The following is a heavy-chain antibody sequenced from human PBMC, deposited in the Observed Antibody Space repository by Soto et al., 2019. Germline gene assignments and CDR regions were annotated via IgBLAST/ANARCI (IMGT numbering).Heavy chain of an antibody. CDR3: AILSYYYDSTGY. CDR1: GFTFSSYE. Sequence: ESGGGLVQPGGSLRLSCAASGFTFSSYEMNWVRQAPGKGLEWVSYISSSGSTIYYADSVKGRFTISRDNAKNSLYLQMNSLRAEDTAVYYCAILSYYYDSTGYWGQGTLVTVSS. V-gene: IGHV3-48*03. D-gene: IGHD3-22*01. J-gene: IGHJ4*02. CDR2: ISSSGSTI.